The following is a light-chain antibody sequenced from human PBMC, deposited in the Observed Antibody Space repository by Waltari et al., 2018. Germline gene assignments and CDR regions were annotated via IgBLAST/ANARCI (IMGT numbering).Light chain of an antibody. V-gene: IGKV3-20*01. Sequence: EVVLTQSPGTLSLSPGERATLSCRASQSVSKYLAWYQQRPGQAPRLLIYAASTRATGVSDRFSGSGFGTDFSLTISRLEAEDFAVYFCQNHERLPATFGQGTKVEIK. J-gene: IGKJ1*01. CDR1: QSVSKY. CDR3: QNHERLPAT. CDR2: AAS.